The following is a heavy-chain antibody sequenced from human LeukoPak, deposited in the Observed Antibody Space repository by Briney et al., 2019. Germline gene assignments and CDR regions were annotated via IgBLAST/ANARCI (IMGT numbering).Heavy chain of an antibody. D-gene: IGHD5-18*01. CDR1: GGTFSSYA. CDR3: ASHPYKAMPPHFDY. CDR2: IIPIFGTA. Sequence: GSSVNVSCKASGGTFSSYAISWVRQAPGQGLEWMGGIIPIFGTANYAQKFQGRVTITADESTSTAYMELSSLRSEDTAVYYCASHPYKAMPPHFDYWGQGTLVTVSS. V-gene: IGHV1-69*01. J-gene: IGHJ4*02.